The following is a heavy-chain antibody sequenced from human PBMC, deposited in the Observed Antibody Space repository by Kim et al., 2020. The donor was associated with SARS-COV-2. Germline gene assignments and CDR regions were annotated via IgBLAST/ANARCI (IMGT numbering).Heavy chain of an antibody. CDR3: TTLGPEFFNDYGDYVDPFDY. CDR2: IKSKTDGGTT. V-gene: IGHV3-15*01. J-gene: IGHJ4*02. Sequence: GGSLRLSCAASGFTFSNAWMSWVRQAPGKGLEWVGRIKSKTDGGTTDYAAPVKGRFTISRDDSKNTLYLQMNSLKTEDTAVYYCTTLGPEFFNDYGDYVDPFDYWGQGTLVTVSS. D-gene: IGHD4-17*01. CDR1: GFTFSNAW.